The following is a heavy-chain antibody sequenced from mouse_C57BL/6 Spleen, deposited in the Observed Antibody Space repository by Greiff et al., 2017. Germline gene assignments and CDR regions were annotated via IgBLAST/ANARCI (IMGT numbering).Heavy chain of an antibody. J-gene: IGHJ2*01. CDR3: AREGIYYGNFFDY. V-gene: IGHV1-80*01. D-gene: IGHD2-1*01. Sequence: QVQLKESGAELVKPGASVKISCKASGYAFSSYWLNLVKQRPGKGLDWIGQIYPGDGDTNYNGKFKGKATLTADKSSSTAYMQLSSLTSEDSAVYFCAREGIYYGNFFDYWGQGTTLTVSS. CDR2: IYPGDGDT. CDR1: GYAFSSYW.